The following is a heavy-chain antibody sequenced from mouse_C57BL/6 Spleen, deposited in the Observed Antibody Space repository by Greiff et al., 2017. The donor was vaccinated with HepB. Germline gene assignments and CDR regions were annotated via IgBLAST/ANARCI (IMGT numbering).Heavy chain of an antibody. CDR2: IDPSDSYT. D-gene: IGHD1-1*01. V-gene: IGHV1-50*01. CDR3: ANIGYGSSYEAMDY. Sequence: QVQLQQPGAELVKPGASVKLSCKASGYTFTSYWMQWVKQRPGQGLEWIGEIDPSDSYTNYNQKFKGKATLTEDTSSSTAYMQLSSLTSEDSAVYYCANIGYGSSYEAMDYWGQGTSVTVSS. CDR1: GYTFTSYW. J-gene: IGHJ4*01.